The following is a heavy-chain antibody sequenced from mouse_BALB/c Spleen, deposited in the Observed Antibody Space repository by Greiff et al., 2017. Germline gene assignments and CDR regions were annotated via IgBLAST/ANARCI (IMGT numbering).Heavy chain of an antibody. CDR1: GFTFTDYY. D-gene: IGHD2-10*02. Sequence: EVKLMESGGGLVQPGGSLRLSCATSGFTFTDYYMSWVRQPPGKALEWLGFIRNKANGYTTEYSASVKGRFTISRDNSQSILYLQMNTLRAEDRSTYYCARALYGNYLDYWGQGTTLTVSS. CDR2: IRNKANGYTT. J-gene: IGHJ2*01. V-gene: IGHV7-3*02. CDR3: ARALYGNYLDY.